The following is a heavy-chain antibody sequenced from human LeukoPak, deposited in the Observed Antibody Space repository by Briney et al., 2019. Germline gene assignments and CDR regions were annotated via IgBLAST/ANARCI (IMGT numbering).Heavy chain of an antibody. CDR1: GGSMSSYY. V-gene: IGHV4-59*01. Sequence: SETLSLTCTVSGGSMSSYYWSWIRQPPGKGLEWIGYIYYSGSTNYNPSLKSRVTISVDTSKNQFSLKLTSVTAADTAVYYCARPYYYGSGSFDLWGRGTLVTVSS. CDR3: ARPYYYGSGSFDL. CDR2: IYYSGST. D-gene: IGHD3-10*01. J-gene: IGHJ2*01.